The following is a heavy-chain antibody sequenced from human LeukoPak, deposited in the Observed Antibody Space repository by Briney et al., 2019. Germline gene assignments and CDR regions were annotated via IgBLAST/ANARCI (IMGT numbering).Heavy chain of an antibody. D-gene: IGHD2-2*01. J-gene: IGHJ4*02. CDR3: AKVPVYCSSTSCYYFDY. CDR1: GFTFSSSA. V-gene: IGHV3-30*18. CDR2: ISYDESNK. Sequence: GGSLRLSCAASGFTFSSSAMHWVRQAPGKGLEWVAVISYDESNKYYADSVKGRFTISRDNSKNTLYLQMNSLRAEDTAVYYCAKVPVYCSSTSCYYFDYWGQGTLVTVSS.